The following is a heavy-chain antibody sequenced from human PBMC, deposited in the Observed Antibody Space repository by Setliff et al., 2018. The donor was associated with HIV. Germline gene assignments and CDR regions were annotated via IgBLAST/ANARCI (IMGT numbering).Heavy chain of an antibody. CDR1: GGSFRSGGYY. J-gene: IGHJ4*02. CDR2: IYYSGST. V-gene: IGHV4-31*03. D-gene: IGHD3-22*01. CDR3: ARLRITMIMMLNYFDY. Sequence: SETLSLTCTVSGGSFRSGGYYWSWIRQHPGKGLEWIGYIYYSGSTYYNPSLKSRVTMSVDTSKNQFSLRLTSVTAADTAVYFCARLRITMIMMLNYFDYWGQGTLVTVSS.